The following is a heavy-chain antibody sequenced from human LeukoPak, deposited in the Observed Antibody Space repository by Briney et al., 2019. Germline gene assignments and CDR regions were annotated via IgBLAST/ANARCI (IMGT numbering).Heavy chain of an antibody. Sequence: GASVKVSCKASGYTFTGYYMHWGRQAPGQGLEWMGWINPNSGGTNYAQKFQGRVTMTRDTSISTAYMELSRLRSDDTAVYYCARDDVVVPAAINHFDYWGQGTLVTVSS. CDR1: GYTFTGYY. J-gene: IGHJ4*02. CDR3: ARDDVVVPAAINHFDY. D-gene: IGHD2-2*01. CDR2: INPNSGGT. V-gene: IGHV1-2*02.